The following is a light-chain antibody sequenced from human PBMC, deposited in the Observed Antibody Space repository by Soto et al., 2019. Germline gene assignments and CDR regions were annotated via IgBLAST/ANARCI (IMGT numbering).Light chain of an antibody. CDR2: EGT. J-gene: IGLJ2*01. Sequence: QSVLAQPACVSVSPGQSVTISCTGTSSDIGRYKFVSWFQQHPGKAPKLLIFEGTNRPSGVSNRFSGSKSGNTASLTISGLQAEDEAIYFCSSSTNTNTLVIFGGGTKVTVL. V-gene: IGLV2-14*01. CDR1: SSDIGRYKF. CDR3: SSSTNTNTLVI.